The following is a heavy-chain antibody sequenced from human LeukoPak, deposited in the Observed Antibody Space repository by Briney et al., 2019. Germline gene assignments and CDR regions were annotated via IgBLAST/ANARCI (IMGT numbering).Heavy chain of an antibody. D-gene: IGHD2-2*02. CDR2: IIPILGIA. J-gene: IGHJ4*02. V-gene: IGHV1-69*04. CDR1: GGTFSSYT. CDR3: AREVGYCSSTSCYTPRPDFDY. Sequence: GSSVKVCCKASGGTFSSYTISWVRQAPGQGLEWMGRIIPILGIANYAQKFQGRVTITADKSTSTAYMELSSLRSEDTAVCYCAREVGYCSSTSCYTPRPDFDYWGQGTLVTVSS.